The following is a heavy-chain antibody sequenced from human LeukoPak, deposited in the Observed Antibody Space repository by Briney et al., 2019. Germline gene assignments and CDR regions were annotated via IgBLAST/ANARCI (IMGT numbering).Heavy chain of an antibody. CDR2: ISSTSSHI. CDR1: GFTFSDYT. J-gene: IGHJ6*04. V-gene: IGHV3-21*01. Sequence: GGSLRLSCAASGFTFSDYTMNWVRQASGKGLEWISSISSTSSHIYYADSVKGRFTISRDNAKNSLYLQMNSLRAEDTAVYYCAELGITMIGGVWGKGTTVTISS. D-gene: IGHD3-10*02. CDR3: AELGITMIGGV.